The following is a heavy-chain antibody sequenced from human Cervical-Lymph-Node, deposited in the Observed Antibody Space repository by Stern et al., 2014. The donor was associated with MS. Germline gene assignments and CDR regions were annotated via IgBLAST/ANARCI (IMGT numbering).Heavy chain of an antibody. CDR2: ISAYNGNT. CDR3: ARDLSYDILTPRMDV. Sequence: VQLVESGAEAKKPGASVKVSCKASGYTFTSYGISWVRQAPGQGLEWMGWISAYNGNTNYAQKLQGRVTMTTDTSTSTAYMELRSLRSDDTAVYYCARDLSYDILTPRMDVWGQGTTVTVSS. D-gene: IGHD3-9*01. V-gene: IGHV1-18*04. J-gene: IGHJ6*02. CDR1: GYTFTSYG.